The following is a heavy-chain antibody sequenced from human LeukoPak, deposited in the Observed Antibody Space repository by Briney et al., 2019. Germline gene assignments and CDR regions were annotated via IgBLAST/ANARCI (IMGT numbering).Heavy chain of an antibody. CDR1: GFTFSSYW. V-gene: IGHV3-7*01. CDR3: ARSYYGSGTSYGMDV. D-gene: IGHD3-10*01. Sequence: AGGSLRLSCAASGFTFSSYWMSWVRQAPGKGLEWVANIKQDGSEKYYVDSVEGRFTISRDNAKNSLYLQMNSLRAEDTAVYYCARSYYGSGTSYGMDVWGQGTTVTVSS. J-gene: IGHJ6*02. CDR2: IKQDGSEK.